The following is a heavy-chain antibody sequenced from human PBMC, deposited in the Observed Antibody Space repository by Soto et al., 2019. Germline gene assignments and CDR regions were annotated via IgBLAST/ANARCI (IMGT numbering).Heavy chain of an antibody. V-gene: IGHV4-38-2*01. J-gene: IGHJ4*02. CDR2: IYHSGST. CDR1: GYSISSGYY. Sequence: SETLSLTCAVSGYSISSGYYWGWIRQPPGKGLEWIGSIYHSGSTYYNPSLKSRVTISVDTSKNQFSLKLSSVTAADTAVYYCARAGGYYDSSGQVPADYWGQGTLVTVSS. D-gene: IGHD3-22*01. CDR3: ARAGGYYDSSGQVPADY.